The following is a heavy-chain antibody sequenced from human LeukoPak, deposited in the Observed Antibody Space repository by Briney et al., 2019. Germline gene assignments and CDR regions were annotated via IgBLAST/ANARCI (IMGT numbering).Heavy chain of an antibody. CDR3: ARGYYRVDY. D-gene: IGHD2-15*01. CDR1: GFTFSSYS. V-gene: IGHV3-48*01. CDR2: ISSSSSTI. J-gene: IGHJ4*02. Sequence: GGSLRLYCAASGFTFSSYSMNWVRQAPGKGLEWVSYISSSSSTIYYADSVKGRFTISRDNVKNSLYLQMNSLRAEDTAVYYCARGYYRVDYWGQGTLVTVSS.